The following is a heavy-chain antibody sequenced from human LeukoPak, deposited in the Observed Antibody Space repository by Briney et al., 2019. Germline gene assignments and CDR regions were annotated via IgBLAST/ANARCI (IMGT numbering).Heavy chain of an antibody. Sequence: GGSLRLSCAASRFTFNSYAMSWVRQAPGKGLEWVAVISYDGSNKYYADSVKGRFTISRDNSKNTLYLQMNSLRAEDTAVYYCARGMSGSYYYLDYWGQGTLVTVSS. CDR3: ARGMSGSYYYLDY. V-gene: IGHV3-30*04. D-gene: IGHD1-26*01. J-gene: IGHJ4*02. CDR1: RFTFNSYA. CDR2: ISYDGSNK.